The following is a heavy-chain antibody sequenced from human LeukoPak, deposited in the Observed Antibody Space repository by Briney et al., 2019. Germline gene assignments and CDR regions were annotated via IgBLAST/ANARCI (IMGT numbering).Heavy chain of an antibody. D-gene: IGHD3-3*01. CDR3: AKNRLYEPYDFWSGYYRY. V-gene: IGHV3-30*02. J-gene: IGHJ4*02. CDR1: GFTFSSYG. CDR2: IRYDGSNK. Sequence: GGSLRLSCAASGFTFSSYGMHWVRQAPGKGLEWVAFIRYDGSNKYYADSVKGRFTISRDNSKNTLYLQMNSLRAEDTAVYYCAKNRLYEPYDFWSGYYRYWGQGTLATVSS.